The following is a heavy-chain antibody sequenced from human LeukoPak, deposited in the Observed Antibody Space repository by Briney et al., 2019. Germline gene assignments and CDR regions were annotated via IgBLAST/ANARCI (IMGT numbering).Heavy chain of an antibody. CDR3: ARPLDAFDI. V-gene: IGHV4-39*01. CDR1: GGSISSSSYY. Sequence: SETQSLTCTVSGGSISSSSYYWGWIRQPPGKGLEWIGSIYYSGSTYYNPSLKSRVTISVDTSKNQFSLKLSSVTAADTAVYYCARPLDAFDIWGQGTMVTVSS. J-gene: IGHJ3*02. CDR2: IYYSGST.